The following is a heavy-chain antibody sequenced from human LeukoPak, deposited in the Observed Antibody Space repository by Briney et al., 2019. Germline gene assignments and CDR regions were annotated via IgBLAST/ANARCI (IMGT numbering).Heavy chain of an antibody. Sequence: DGSTKYYADSVKGRFTISRDNSKNTLYLQMNSLRAEDTAVYYCARDVGYCSSTSCPLGYWGQGTLVTVSS. V-gene: IGHV3-30*01. CDR2: DGSTK. CDR3: ARDVGYCSSTSCPLGY. J-gene: IGHJ4*02. D-gene: IGHD2-2*01.